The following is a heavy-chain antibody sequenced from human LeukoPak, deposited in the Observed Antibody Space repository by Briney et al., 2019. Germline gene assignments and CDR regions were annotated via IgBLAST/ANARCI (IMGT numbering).Heavy chain of an antibody. CDR3: ARAGSSWTAFDY. CDR2: IYSGGST. J-gene: IGHJ4*02. D-gene: IGHD6-13*01. CDR1: GFTVSSLH. V-gene: IGHV3-53*01. Sequence: GGSLRLSCAASGFTVSSLHMSWVRQAPGKGLEWVSVIYSGGSTYYADSVKGRFAISRDNSKNTLYLQMSSLKTEDMAMYYCARAGSSWTAFDYWGQGTLVTVPS.